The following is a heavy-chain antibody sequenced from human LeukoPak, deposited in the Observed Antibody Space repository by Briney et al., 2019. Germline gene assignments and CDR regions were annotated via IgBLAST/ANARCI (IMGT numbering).Heavy chain of an antibody. Sequence: SVKVSCEASGGTFSSYAISWVRQAPGHGLEWMGRIIPIFGIANYAQKFQGRVTTTADKSTSTAYMELSSLRSEDTAVYYCARGGGIAAAGTDYFDYWGQGTLVTVSS. CDR3: ARGGGIAAAGTDYFDY. V-gene: IGHV1-69*04. D-gene: IGHD6-13*01. J-gene: IGHJ4*02. CDR2: IIPIFGIA. CDR1: GGTFSSYA.